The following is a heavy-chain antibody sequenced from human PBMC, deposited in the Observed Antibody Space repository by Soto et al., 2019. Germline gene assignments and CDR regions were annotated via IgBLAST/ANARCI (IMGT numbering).Heavy chain of an antibody. Sequence: VASVKVSGKASGLTFSSYAISWVRQAPGQGLEWMGGFIPIFGTANYAQKCQGRVTITADESTSTAYMELSSLRSEDTAVYYCARDGVPYCSSTSCYTGWFDPWGHGTLVTVSS. D-gene: IGHD2-2*02. CDR3: ARDGVPYCSSTSCYTGWFDP. CDR1: GLTFSSYA. CDR2: FIPIFGTA. V-gene: IGHV1-69*13. J-gene: IGHJ5*02.